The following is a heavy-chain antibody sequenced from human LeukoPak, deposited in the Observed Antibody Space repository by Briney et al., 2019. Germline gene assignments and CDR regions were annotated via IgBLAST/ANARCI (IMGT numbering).Heavy chain of an antibody. CDR1: GGTFSSYA. V-gene: IGHV1-69*05. Sequence: ASVKVSCKASGGTFSSYAISWVRQAPGQGLEWMGGIIPISGTANYAQKFQGRVTITTDESTSTAYMEPSSLRSEDTAVYYCARGGDSSSWYGEGSGYFDLWGRGTLVTVSS. D-gene: IGHD6-13*01. CDR3: ARGGDSSSWYGEGSGYFDL. J-gene: IGHJ2*01. CDR2: IIPISGTA.